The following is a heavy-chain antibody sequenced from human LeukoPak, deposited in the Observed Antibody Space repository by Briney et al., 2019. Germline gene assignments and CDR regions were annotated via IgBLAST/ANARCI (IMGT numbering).Heavy chain of an antibody. V-gene: IGHV3-30*02. Sequence: QSGGSLRLSCAASGFTFSSYGMHWVRQAPGKGLEWVAFIRYDGSNKYYADSVKGRFTISRDNSKNTLYLQMNSLRAEDTAVYYCAKDQARIVSYWGQGTLVTVSS. CDR3: AKDQARIVSY. D-gene: IGHD1-26*01. J-gene: IGHJ4*02. CDR1: GFTFSSYG. CDR2: IRYDGSNK.